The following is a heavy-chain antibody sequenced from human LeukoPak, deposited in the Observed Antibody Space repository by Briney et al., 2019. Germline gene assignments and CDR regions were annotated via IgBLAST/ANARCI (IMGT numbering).Heavy chain of an antibody. CDR1: GFTFSGFA. CDR3: ARAPLHSNLYYYYYMDV. Sequence: GGSLRLSCAASGFTFSGFAMHWVRQAPGKGLDWVAVISFDGSNKYYANSMKGRFTISRDNSKNTLFLQMISLRAEDTAVYYCARAPLHSNLYYYYYMDVWGKGTTVTVSS. D-gene: IGHD2/OR15-2a*01. CDR2: ISFDGSNK. V-gene: IGHV3-30*01. J-gene: IGHJ6*03.